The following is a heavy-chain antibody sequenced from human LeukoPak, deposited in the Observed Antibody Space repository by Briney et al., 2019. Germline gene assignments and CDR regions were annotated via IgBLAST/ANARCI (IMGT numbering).Heavy chain of an antibody. CDR2: IRYDGSDK. CDR1: GFNFSNYD. J-gene: IGHJ5*02. Sequence: PGGSLRLSCAASGFNFSNYDMHWVRQAPGKGLEWVAFIRYDGSDKYYADSVKGRFTISRDNSKNTLYLQMNGLRTDDTAVYYCAKGDTSWGQGTLVTASS. CDR3: AKGDTS. D-gene: IGHD2-21*02. V-gene: IGHV3-30*02.